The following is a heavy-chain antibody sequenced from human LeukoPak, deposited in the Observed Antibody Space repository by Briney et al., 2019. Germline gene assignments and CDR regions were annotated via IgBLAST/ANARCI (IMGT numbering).Heavy chain of an antibody. Sequence: GTSLRLSCVASGFTFSTYAMHGVRQAPGKGREGVAVISYHGSDKYYGDSVKGRFTISRDNSKNTLYLQMNSLRTEDTAVFYCARAINSAWHNIDYWGQGTLVTVSS. CDR1: GFTFSTYA. V-gene: IGHV3-30*04. D-gene: IGHD2/OR15-2a*01. CDR3: ARAINSAWHNIDY. CDR2: ISYHGSDK. J-gene: IGHJ4*02.